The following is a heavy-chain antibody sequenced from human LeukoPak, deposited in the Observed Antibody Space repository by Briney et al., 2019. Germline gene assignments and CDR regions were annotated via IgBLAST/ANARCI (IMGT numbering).Heavy chain of an antibody. V-gene: IGHV1-18*01. CDR1: GYTFTIYG. D-gene: IGHD3-22*01. J-gene: IGHJ4*02. CDR2: ISVYNGNT. CDR3: ARRYYYYSSGYYDC. Sequence: ASVTVSCKTSGYTFTIYGISWVRQAPGQGGEWMGWISVYNGNTNYAQELQGRVTITTDTSTSTAYMEMRSLRSDDTAVYYCARRYYYYSSGYYDCWGQGTLVTVSS.